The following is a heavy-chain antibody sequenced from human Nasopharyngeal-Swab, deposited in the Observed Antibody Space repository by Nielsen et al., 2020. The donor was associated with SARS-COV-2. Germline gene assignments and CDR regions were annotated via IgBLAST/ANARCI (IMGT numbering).Heavy chain of an antibody. V-gene: IGHV4-59*01. CDR2: VFNSGST. CDR3: ARVQVDDDFWTGYHFDY. CDR1: GASMTSYY. J-gene: IGHJ4*02. Sequence: SETLSLTCTASGASMTSYYWYWIRQPPGKGLEWIGYVFNSGSTEYSPSLKRRATISVDTSNNQFSLKLSSVTAADTAVYFCARVQVDDDFWTGYHFDYWGQGTLVTVSS. D-gene: IGHD3/OR15-3a*01.